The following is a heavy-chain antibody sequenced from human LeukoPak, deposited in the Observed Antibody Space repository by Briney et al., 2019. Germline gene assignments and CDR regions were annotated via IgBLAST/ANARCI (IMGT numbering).Heavy chain of an antibody. CDR3: ARDPYCFGSGRNWFDP. CDR1: GYTFSTYA. J-gene: IGHJ5*02. V-gene: IGHV1-3*01. CDR2: INAGNGNT. D-gene: IGHD3-10*01. Sequence: RASVKVSCKASGYTFSTYAMHWVRQAPGQSLEWMGWINAGNGNTKYSQKFQGRVTITRDTSATTAYMELSNLRSEDTAVYYCARDPYCFGSGRNWFDPWGQGTLVTVSS.